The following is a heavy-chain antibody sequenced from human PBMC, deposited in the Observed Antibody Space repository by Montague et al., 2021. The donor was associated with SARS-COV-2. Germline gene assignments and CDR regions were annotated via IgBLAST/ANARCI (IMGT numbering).Heavy chain of an antibody. CDR2: INHSGST. V-gene: IGHV4-34*01. CDR3: ARFLRRVVPAATGHWEKNYYYYGRDV. Sequence: SETLSLTCAVYGGSFSDNYWSWFRQPPGKELVWFGEINHSGSTNYNPSPKSRVTISVDKSKNQFSLKLSSVTAADTAVYYCARFLRRVVPAATGHWEKNYYYYGRDVWGKGTTVTVSS. D-gene: IGHD2-2*01. J-gene: IGHJ6*04. CDR1: GGSFSDNY.